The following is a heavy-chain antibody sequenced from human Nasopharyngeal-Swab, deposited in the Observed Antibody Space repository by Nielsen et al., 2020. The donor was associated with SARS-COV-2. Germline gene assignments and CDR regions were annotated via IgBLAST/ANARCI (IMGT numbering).Heavy chain of an antibody. Sequence: SETLSLTCTVSDGSIFSYYWSWIRQPAGKGLEWIGRIYTSGSTNYNPSLKSRVTMSIDTSKNQFSLRLSSVAAADTAVYYCARVFLVPSCSGNHCQRWFDPWGQGTLVTVSS. V-gene: IGHV4-4*07. CDR3: ARVFLVPSCSGNHCQRWFDP. D-gene: IGHD2-15*01. CDR1: DGSIFSYY. J-gene: IGHJ5*02. CDR2: IYTSGST.